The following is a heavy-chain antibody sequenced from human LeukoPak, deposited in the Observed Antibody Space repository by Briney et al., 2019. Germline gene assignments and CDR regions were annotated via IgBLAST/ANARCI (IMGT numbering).Heavy chain of an antibody. CDR1: GFTFRTYW. D-gene: IGHD3-3*01. V-gene: IGHV3-7*03. J-gene: IGHJ4*02. CDR2: IKHDGSEK. CDR3: ARDQYDSWSRRGNFDS. Sequence: PGGSLRLSCAASGFTFRTYWMSWVRQAPGKGLEWVANIKHDGSEKNYVDSVKGRFTVSRDNTKNPLYLQMNSLRAEDTGVFYCARDQYDSWSRRGNFDSWGQGTLVIVSS.